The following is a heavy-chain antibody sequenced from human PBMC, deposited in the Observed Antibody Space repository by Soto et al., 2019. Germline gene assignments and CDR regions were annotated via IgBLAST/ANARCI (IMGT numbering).Heavy chain of an antibody. Sequence: PGGSLRLSCAASGFTFSSYSMNWVRQAPGKGLEWVSSISSSSSYIYYADSVKGRFTISRDNAKNSLYLQMNSLRAEDTAVYYCARGPGAAARRAYFDYWGQGTLVTVSS. CDR3: ARGPGAAARRAYFDY. J-gene: IGHJ4*02. V-gene: IGHV3-21*01. D-gene: IGHD6-6*01. CDR2: ISSSSSYI. CDR1: GFTFSSYS.